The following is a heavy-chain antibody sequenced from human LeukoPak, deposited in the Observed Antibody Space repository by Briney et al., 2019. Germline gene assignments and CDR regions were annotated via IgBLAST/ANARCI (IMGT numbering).Heavy chain of an antibody. CDR3: AKDMSEYYDYVWGSYRYPDY. CDR1: GFPFRDYW. V-gene: IGHV3-7*03. J-gene: IGHJ4*02. CDR2: IKHDGSEK. Sequence: GGSLRLSCAASGFPFRDYWMSWVRQAPGKGLEWVANIKHDGSEKYYVPSVKGRFTISKDNSKNSLYLQMNSLRTEDTALYYCAKDMSEYYDYVWGSYRYPDYWGQGTLVTVSS. D-gene: IGHD3-16*02.